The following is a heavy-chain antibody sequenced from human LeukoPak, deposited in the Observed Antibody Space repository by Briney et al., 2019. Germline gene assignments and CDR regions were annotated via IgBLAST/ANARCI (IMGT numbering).Heavy chain of an antibody. Sequence: SETLSLTCAVYGGSFSGYYWSWIRQPPGKGLEWIGEINHSGSTNYNPSLKSRVTISVDTSKNQFSLKLSSMTAADTAVYYCARALPYGGNSVHYWGQGTLVTVSS. J-gene: IGHJ4*02. D-gene: IGHD4-23*01. V-gene: IGHV4-34*01. CDR3: ARALPYGGNSVHY. CDR2: INHSGST. CDR1: GGSFSGYY.